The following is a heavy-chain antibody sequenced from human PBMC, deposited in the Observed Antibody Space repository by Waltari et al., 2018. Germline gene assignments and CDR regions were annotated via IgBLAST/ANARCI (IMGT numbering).Heavy chain of an antibody. Sequence: QVQLVQPGAEVTRPGASVKVSCKASGYTFTGHYIHWIRQAPGQGLEWMGWINTNLGGTKFAQKFQGRITLTRDTSITTAYMELRRLTFDDTAVYYCARSPSSYSSSWYFFEHWGQGTLVTVSS. CDR1: GYTFTGHY. CDR2: INTNLGGT. CDR3: ARSPSSYSSSWYFFEH. V-gene: IGHV1-2*02. D-gene: IGHD6-13*01. J-gene: IGHJ4*02.